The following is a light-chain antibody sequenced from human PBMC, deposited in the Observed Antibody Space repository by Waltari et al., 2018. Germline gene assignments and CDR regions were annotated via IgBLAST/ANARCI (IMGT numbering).Light chain of an antibody. CDR2: DAT. V-gene: IGKV3D-20*01. Sequence: IVLTQSPATLSLSPGETATLSCGASQSVTASYVAWYQQKPGLAPRLLIYDATDRAPGIPGRFRGSGAGTDCTLTISGVEPEDFAVYDCQQYGRSPRTFGGGTKVEI. CDR1: QSVTASY. J-gene: IGKJ4*01. CDR3: QQYGRSPRT.